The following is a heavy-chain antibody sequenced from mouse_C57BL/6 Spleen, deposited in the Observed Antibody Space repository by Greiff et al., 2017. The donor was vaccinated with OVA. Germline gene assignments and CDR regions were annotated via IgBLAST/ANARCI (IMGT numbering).Heavy chain of an antibody. Sequence: EVQLQQSGPELVKPGASVKISCKASGYTFTDYYMNWVKQSHGKSLEWIGDINPNTGGTSYNQKFKGKATLTVDKSSSTAYMELRSLTSEDSAVYYCASLNYYGSSYRYFDVWGTGTTVTVSS. J-gene: IGHJ1*03. CDR2: INPNTGGT. V-gene: IGHV1-26*01. D-gene: IGHD1-1*01. CDR3: ASLNYYGSSYRYFDV. CDR1: GYTFTDYY.